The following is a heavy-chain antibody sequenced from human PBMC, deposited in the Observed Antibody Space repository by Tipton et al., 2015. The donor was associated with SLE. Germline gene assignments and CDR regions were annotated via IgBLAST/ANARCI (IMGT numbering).Heavy chain of an antibody. CDR1: GYSIGSGFY. D-gene: IGHD3-16*02. Sequence: TLSLTCTVSGYSIGSGFYWGWVRQPPGKGLEWVATVFHSGTTHYSPSPRSRLSVSIDTSKNQFSLKLTSVTAADTAVYYCARDPLVRSPGAGGFVDLWGHGTLVTVSS. J-gene: IGHJ5*02. CDR2: VFHSGTT. CDR3: ARDPLVRSPGAGGFVDL. V-gene: IGHV4-38-2*02.